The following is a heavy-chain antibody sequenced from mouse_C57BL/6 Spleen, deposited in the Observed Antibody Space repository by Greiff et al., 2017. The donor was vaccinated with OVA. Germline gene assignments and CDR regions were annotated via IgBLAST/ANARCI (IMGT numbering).Heavy chain of an antibody. D-gene: IGHD1-1*01. V-gene: IGHV1-69*01. CDR3: ARSGSDELLDY. Sequence: QVQLQQPGAELVMPGASVKLSCKASGYTFTSYWMHWVKQRPGQGLEWIGEIDPSDSYTNYNQKFKGKSTLTVDKSSSTAYMQLSSLTSEDSAVYYCARSGSDELLDYWGQGTTLTVSS. J-gene: IGHJ2*01. CDR2: IDPSDSYT. CDR1: GYTFTSYW.